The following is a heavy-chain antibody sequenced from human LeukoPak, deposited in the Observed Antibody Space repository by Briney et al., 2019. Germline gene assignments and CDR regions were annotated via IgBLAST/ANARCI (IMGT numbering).Heavy chain of an antibody. CDR2: IYYSGST. D-gene: IGHD3-22*01. CDR1: GGSVSSGSYY. J-gene: IGHJ6*02. Sequence: SETLSLTCTVSGGSVSSGSYYWSWIRQPPGKGLEWIGYIYYSGSTNYNPSLKSRVTISVDTSKNQFSLKLSSVTAAGTAVYYCARELYYYDSSGYSYYYGMDVWGQGTTVTVSS. CDR3: ARELYYYDSSGYSYYYGMDV. V-gene: IGHV4-61*01.